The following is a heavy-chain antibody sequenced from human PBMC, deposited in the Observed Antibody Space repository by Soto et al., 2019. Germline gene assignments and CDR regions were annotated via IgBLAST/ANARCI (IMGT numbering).Heavy chain of an antibody. CDR1: GFSFSDYS. V-gene: IGHV3-21*01. Sequence: GGSLRLSCAASGFSFSDYSMNWVRQAPGKGLEWVSFISSSSSYIYYADSVKGRFTISRDNAKNSLYLQMSSLRAEDTAVYYCARALTWGGWRYVDFWGQGTLVTVSS. CDR3: ARALTWGGWRYVDF. J-gene: IGHJ4*02. D-gene: IGHD3-16*02. CDR2: ISSSSSYI.